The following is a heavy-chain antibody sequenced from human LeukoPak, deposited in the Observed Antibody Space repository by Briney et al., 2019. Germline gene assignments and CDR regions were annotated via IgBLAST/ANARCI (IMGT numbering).Heavy chain of an antibody. CDR3: AKEKPAAAGKYFDY. CDR1: GFTFSSYG. V-gene: IGHV3-30*18. CDR2: ISYDGSNK. J-gene: IGHJ4*02. D-gene: IGHD2-2*01. Sequence: GGSLRLSCAASGFTFSSYGMHWVRQAPGKGLEWVAVISYDGSNKYYADSVKGRFTISRDNSKNTLYLQMNSLRAEDTAVYYCAKEKPAAAGKYFDYWGQGPLVTVS.